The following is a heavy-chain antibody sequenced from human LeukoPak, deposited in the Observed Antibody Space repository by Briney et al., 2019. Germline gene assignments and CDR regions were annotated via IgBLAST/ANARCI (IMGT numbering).Heavy chain of an antibody. CDR1: GGSISSGGYY. CDR3: ARDWRYCSGGSCYFYGMDV. D-gene: IGHD2-15*01. CDR2: IYDSASY. V-gene: IGHV4-31*03. J-gene: IGHJ6*02. Sequence: SQTLSLTCTVSGGSISSGGYYWSWIRQHPGKGLEGIGYIYDSASYYYNPSLKIRFTIAVYTSKNQFSMKLSFVNAADTAVYYCARDWRYCSGGSCYFYGMDVWGQGTTVTVSS.